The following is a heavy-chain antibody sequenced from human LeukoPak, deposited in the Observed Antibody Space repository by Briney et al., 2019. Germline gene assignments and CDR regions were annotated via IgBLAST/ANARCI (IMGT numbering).Heavy chain of an antibody. D-gene: IGHD3/OR15-3a*01. CDR1: GYTFTNYA. Sequence: ASVKVSCKASGYTFTNYALNWVRQAPGQGLEWMGWINTNTVNPTYAQGFTGRFVFSLDTSVSTAYLQISSLKAEDTAVYYCARGTSGLVTTNDCWGQGTLVTVSS. J-gene: IGHJ4*02. CDR3: ARGTSGLVTTNDC. V-gene: IGHV7-4-1*02. CDR2: INTNTVNP.